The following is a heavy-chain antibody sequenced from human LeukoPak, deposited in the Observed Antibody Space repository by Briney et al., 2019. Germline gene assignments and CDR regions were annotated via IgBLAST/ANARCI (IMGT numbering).Heavy chain of an antibody. J-gene: IGHJ4*02. CDR3: LEWEWESH. CDR1: GFTFSSYA. D-gene: IGHD1-26*01. CDR2: ISYDGSNK. Sequence: PGGSLRLSCAASGFTFSSYAMHWVRQAPSKGLEWVAVISYDGSNKYYADSVKGRFTISRDNSKNTLYLQMNSLRAEDTAVYYCLEWEWESHWGQGTLVTVSS. V-gene: IGHV3-30-3*01.